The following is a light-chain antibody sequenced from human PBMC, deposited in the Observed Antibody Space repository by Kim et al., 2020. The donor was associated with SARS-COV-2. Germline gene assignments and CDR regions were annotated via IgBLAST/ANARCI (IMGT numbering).Light chain of an antibody. CDR2: AAS. V-gene: IGKV1-39*01. CDR3: QQSYSTPIT. Sequence: ASVGDRVTIPCRASQSISSYLNWYQQKPGKAPKLLIYAASSLQSGVPSRFSGSGSGTDFTLTISSLQPEDFATYYCQQSYSTPITFGQGTRLEIK. CDR1: QSISSY. J-gene: IGKJ5*01.